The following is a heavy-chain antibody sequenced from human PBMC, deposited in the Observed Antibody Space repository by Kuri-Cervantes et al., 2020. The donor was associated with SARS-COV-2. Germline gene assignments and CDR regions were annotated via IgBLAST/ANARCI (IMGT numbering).Heavy chain of an antibody. CDR3: VRDHDFWRGYSTGPLDY. V-gene: IGHV3-48*03. CDR1: GFLFSSYE. D-gene: IGHD3-3*01. CDR2: ISSNGNTI. Sequence: GESLKISCIASGFLFSSYEMNWVRQAPGKGLEWISYISSNGNTIYYADSVKGRFTISRDNAKDSLDLQMNSLRAEDTAIYYCVRDHDFWRGYSTGPLDYWGQGTLVTVSS. J-gene: IGHJ4*02.